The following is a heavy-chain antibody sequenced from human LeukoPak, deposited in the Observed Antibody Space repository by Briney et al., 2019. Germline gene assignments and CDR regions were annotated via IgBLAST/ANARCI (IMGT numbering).Heavy chain of an antibody. V-gene: IGHV3-64*01. CDR2: ISSNGGST. D-gene: IGHD3-10*01. J-gene: IGHJ6*02. Sequence: PGGSLTLSCAASGFTFSSYAMHWVRQAPGKGLEYVSAISSNGGSTYYANSVKGRFTSSRDNSKNTLYLQMGSLRAEDMAVYYCARGLWFGLYGMDVWGQGTTVTVSS. CDR1: GFTFSSYA. CDR3: ARGLWFGLYGMDV.